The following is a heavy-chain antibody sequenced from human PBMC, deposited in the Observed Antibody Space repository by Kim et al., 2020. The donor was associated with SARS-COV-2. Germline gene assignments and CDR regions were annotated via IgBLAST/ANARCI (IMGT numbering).Heavy chain of an antibody. D-gene: IGHD3-3*01. V-gene: IGHV3-11*06. J-gene: IGHJ6*02. CDR3: ATDYDLYYYGMDV. CDR2: ISSSSSYT. Sequence: GGSLRLSCAASGFTFSDYYMSWIRQAPGKGLEWVSYISSSSSYTNYADSVKGRFTISRDNAKNSLYLQMNSLRAEDTAVYYCATDYDLYYYGMDVWGQGTTVTVSS. CDR1: GFTFSDYY.